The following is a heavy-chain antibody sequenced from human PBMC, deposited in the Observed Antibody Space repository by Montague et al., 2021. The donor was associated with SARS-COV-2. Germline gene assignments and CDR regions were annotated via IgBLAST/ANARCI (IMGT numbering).Heavy chain of an antibody. CDR1: GDSIIASY. CDR3: ARDRGGGLPSCFDY. V-gene: IGHV4-59*12. D-gene: IGHD4-23*01. CDR2: VFYNDDT. Sequence: SETLSLTCTVSGDSIIASYWSWILQPPGERLEWIVCVFYNDDTTYNPSLKSRVTTTVETSKNQYSLNLTSVTAAATAVDYCARDRGGGLPSCFDYWGQGILVTVSS. J-gene: IGHJ4*02.